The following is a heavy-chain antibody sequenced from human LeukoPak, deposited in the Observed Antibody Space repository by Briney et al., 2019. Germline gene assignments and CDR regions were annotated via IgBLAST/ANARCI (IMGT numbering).Heavy chain of an antibody. J-gene: IGHJ5*02. CDR1: GYSFTSYW. CDR3: ATRIAAAGTLNLFDP. D-gene: IGHD6-13*01. V-gene: IGHV5-51*01. CDR2: IYPGDSDT. Sequence: KTGESLKISCKGSGYSFTSYWIGWVRQMPGKGLEWLGIIYPGDSDTRYSPSFQGQVTISADKSISTAYLQWSSLKASDTAMYYCATRIAAAGTLNLFDPWGQGTLVTVSS.